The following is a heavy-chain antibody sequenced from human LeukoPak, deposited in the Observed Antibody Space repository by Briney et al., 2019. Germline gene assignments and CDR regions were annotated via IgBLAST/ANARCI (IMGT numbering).Heavy chain of an antibody. CDR1: GSTFSDHY. CDR2: IKHKAHSYTT. J-gene: IGHJ4*02. V-gene: IGHV3-72*01. Sequence: YPGGSLRLSCAASGSTFSDHYMDWVRQAPGKGLEWVGRIKHKAHSYTTEYAASVKGRFTISRDDSKSSLYLQMNSLKIEDTAVYYCAQFAKGGWGQGTLVTVSS. CDR3: AQFAKGG. D-gene: IGHD2-21*01.